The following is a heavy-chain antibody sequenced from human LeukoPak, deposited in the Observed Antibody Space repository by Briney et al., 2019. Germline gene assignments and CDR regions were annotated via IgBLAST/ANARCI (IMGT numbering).Heavy chain of an antibody. Sequence: GRSLRLSCVASGFTFSRSGMHWVRQAPGKGLEWVAVISRDGSSKHCADSVKGRFTISRDNSKNTLYLQMNSLRTEDTAVYYCAKDRSSTWSIDYWGQGTLVTVSS. D-gene: IGHD6-13*01. J-gene: IGHJ4*02. CDR2: ISRDGSSK. CDR1: GFTFSRSG. V-gene: IGHV3-30*18. CDR3: AKDRSSTWSIDY.